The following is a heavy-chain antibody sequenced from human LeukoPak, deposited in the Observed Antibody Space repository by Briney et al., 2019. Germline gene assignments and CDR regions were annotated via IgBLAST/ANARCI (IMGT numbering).Heavy chain of an antibody. CDR1: GYTFTSYG. Sequence: ASVKVSCKASGYTFTSYGISWVRQAPGQGLEWMGWISAYNGNTNYAQKLQGRVTMTTDTSTSTAYMELGSLRSDDTAAYYCARLSDIVVVVAATDAFDIWGQGTMVTVSS. CDR2: ISAYNGNT. J-gene: IGHJ3*02. D-gene: IGHD2-15*01. V-gene: IGHV1-18*01. CDR3: ARLSDIVVVVAATDAFDI.